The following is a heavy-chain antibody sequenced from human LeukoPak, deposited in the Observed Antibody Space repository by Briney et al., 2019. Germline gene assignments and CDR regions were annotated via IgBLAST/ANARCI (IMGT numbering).Heavy chain of an antibody. V-gene: IGHV4-59*11. CDR1: GASMNTHY. J-gene: IGHJ4*02. CDR2: MLDTVTT. Sequence: PSETLSLTCAVSGASMNTHYWCWIRQPPGKGLEWIGYMLDTVTTKDNPSLKSRFTLSADTSKNQFSLRLTSVTAADTAVYYCATIKRGNIFGYFDFWGQGIPVTVSS. CDR3: ATIKRGNIFGYFDF. D-gene: IGHD5-18*01.